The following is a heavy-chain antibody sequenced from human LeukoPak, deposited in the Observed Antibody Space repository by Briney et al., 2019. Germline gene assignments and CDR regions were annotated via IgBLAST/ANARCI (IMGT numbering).Heavy chain of an antibody. V-gene: IGHV4-39*01. CDR2: IYYSGST. J-gene: IGHJ5*01. D-gene: IGHD5-12*01. Sequence: SETLSLTCTVSGGSISSSSYYWGWIRQPPGKGLEWIGGIYYSGSTYYNPSLKSRVTISVDTSKNQFSLKLSSVTAADTAVYYCVRHDGRGGATMGAFDSWGQGSLDIVSS. CDR3: VRHDGRGGATMGAFDS. CDR1: GGSISSSSYY.